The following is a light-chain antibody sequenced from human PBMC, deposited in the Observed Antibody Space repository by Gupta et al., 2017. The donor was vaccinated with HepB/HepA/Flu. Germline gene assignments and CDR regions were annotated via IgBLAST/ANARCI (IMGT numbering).Light chain of an antibody. CDR3: QQFSTWPLT. Sequence: VLTQPPPTLPLSPGETATPSCRTSPSVSSSLVWYQQKPGQAPRLLIYGASSRATGIPARFSGSGSGTDFTLTISSLEPEDFAVYYCQQFSTWPLTFGQGTRLEIK. V-gene: IGKV3-11*01. CDR1: PSVSSS. J-gene: IGKJ5*01. CDR2: GAS.